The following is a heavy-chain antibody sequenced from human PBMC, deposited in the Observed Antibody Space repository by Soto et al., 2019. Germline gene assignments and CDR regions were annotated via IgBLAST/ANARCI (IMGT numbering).Heavy chain of an antibody. D-gene: IGHD3-22*01. CDR3: ARSPDSSGYYPRRYYYGMDV. J-gene: IGHJ6*02. CDR2: IYYSGST. V-gene: IGHV4-39*07. Sequence: SETLSLTCTVSGGSISSSSYYWGWIRQPPGKGLEWIGSIYYSGSTYHNPSLKSRVTISVDKSKNQFSLKLSSVTAADTAVYYCARSPDSSGYYPRRYYYGMDVWGQGTTVTVSS. CDR1: GGSISSSSYY.